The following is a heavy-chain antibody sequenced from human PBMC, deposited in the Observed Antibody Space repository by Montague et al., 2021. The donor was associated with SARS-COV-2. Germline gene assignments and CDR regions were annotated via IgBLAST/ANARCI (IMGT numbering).Heavy chain of an antibody. D-gene: IGHD4-17*01. Sequence: SETLSLTCTVSGGSTSSYYWSWIRQPPGKGLKWIGYIYYSGSTNYNPSLKSRVTISVDTSKNQFSLKLSSVTAADTAVYYCARVGAYGDYPTPPTFEYWGQGTLVTVSS. CDR3: ARVGAYGDYPTPPTFEY. V-gene: IGHV4-59*01. J-gene: IGHJ4*02. CDR2: IYYSGST. CDR1: GGSTSSYY.